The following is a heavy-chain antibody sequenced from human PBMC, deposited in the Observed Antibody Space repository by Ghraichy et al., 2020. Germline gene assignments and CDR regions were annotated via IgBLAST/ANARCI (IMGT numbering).Heavy chain of an antibody. Sequence: GESLNISCAASGFTFSSYGMHWVRQAPGKGLEWVAFIRYDGSNKYYTDSVKGRVTISRDNSKSTLYLQMNSLRAEDTAVYYCAKSGVSWLDHFDYWGQGTLVTVSS. CDR3: AKSGVSWLDHFDY. D-gene: IGHD6-19*01. CDR1: GFTFSSYG. J-gene: IGHJ4*02. V-gene: IGHV3-30*02. CDR2: IRYDGSNK.